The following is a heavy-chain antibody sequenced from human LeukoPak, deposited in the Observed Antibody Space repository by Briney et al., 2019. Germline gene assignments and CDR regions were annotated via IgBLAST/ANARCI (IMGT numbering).Heavy chain of an antibody. J-gene: IGHJ6*02. CDR2: IYSGGST. CDR1: GFTVSSNY. CDR3: AKGSTVVVPPSPYYYGMDV. Sequence: GGSLRLSCAASGFTVSSNYMSWVRQAPGKGLEWVSVIYSGGSTYYADSVKGRFTISRDNSKNTLYLQMNSLRAEDTAVYYCAKGSTVVVPPSPYYYGMDVWGQGTTVTVSS. D-gene: IGHD2-2*01. V-gene: IGHV3-53*01.